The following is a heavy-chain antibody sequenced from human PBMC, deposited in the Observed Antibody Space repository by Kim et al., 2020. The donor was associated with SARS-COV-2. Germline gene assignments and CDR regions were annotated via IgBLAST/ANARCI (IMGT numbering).Heavy chain of an antibody. J-gene: IGHJ2*01. D-gene: IGHD3-10*01. CDR2: ISGSGDST. V-gene: IGHV3-23*01. CDR1: GFTFSNYA. Sequence: GGSLRLSCAASGFTFSNYAMTWVRQAPGKGLEWVSSISGSGDSTVYADSVKGRFTISSDNSKNTLYVQMNRLRAEDTALYYCAKDRGHWYFDLWGRGTLVTVAS. CDR3: AKDRGHWYFDL.